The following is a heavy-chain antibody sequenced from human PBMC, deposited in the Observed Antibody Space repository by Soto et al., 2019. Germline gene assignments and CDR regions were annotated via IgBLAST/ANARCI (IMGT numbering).Heavy chain of an antibody. D-gene: IGHD2-2*01. Sequence: QVQLVESGGGVVQPGRSLRLSCAASGFTFSSYGMHWVRQAPGKGLERVAVISYDGSNKYYADSVKGRFTISRDNSKNTLYLQMNSLRAEDTAVYYCAKDTEGYCSSTSCPPFDYWGQGSLVTVSS. CDR3: AKDTEGYCSSTSCPPFDY. CDR2: ISYDGSNK. J-gene: IGHJ4*02. CDR1: GFTFSSYG. V-gene: IGHV3-30*18.